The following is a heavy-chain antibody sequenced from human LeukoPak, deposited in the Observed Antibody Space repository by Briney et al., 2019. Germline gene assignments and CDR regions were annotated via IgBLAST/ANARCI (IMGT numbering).Heavy chain of an antibody. CDR1: GGSISSSSYY. J-gene: IGHJ4*02. D-gene: IGHD6-19*01. CDR3: ARHARSGIAVAGSSFDY. Sequence: SETLSLTCTVSGGSISSSSYYWGWIRQPPGKGLQWIGSIYYSGSTYYNPSLKSRVTISVDTSKNQFSLKLSSVTAADTAVYYCARHARSGIAVAGSSFDYWGQGTLVTVSS. V-gene: IGHV4-39*01. CDR2: IYYSGST.